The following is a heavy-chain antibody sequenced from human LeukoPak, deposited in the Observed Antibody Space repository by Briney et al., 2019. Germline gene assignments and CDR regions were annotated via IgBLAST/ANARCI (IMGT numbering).Heavy chain of an antibody. CDR1: GFSLSTPGVG. CDR3: ARSSSSWVNFDY. CDR2: IYWHDDK. Sequence: SGPTLVNPTQTLTLTCTFSGFSLSTPGVGVGWIRQPPGEALERLALIYWHDDKRYSHSPKRRLTITKDTSKNQVVLTMTNMDPVDTATYYCARSSSSWVNFDYWGQGTLVSVSS. J-gene: IGHJ4*02. V-gene: IGHV2-5*01. D-gene: IGHD6-13*01.